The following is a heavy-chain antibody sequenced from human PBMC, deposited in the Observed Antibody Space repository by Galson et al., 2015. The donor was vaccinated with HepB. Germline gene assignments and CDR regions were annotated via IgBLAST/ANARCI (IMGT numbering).Heavy chain of an antibody. CDR1: GGTFSSYT. D-gene: IGHD6-19*01. V-gene: IGHV1-69*04. CDR2: IIPILGIA. CDR3: ARDKGLYSSGFYYYYGMDV. J-gene: IGHJ6*02. Sequence: SVKVSCKASGGTFSSYTISWVRQAPGQGLEWMGRIIPILGIANYAQKFQGRVTITADKSTSTAYMELSSLRSEDTAVYYCARDKGLYSSGFYYYYGMDVWGQGTTVTVSS.